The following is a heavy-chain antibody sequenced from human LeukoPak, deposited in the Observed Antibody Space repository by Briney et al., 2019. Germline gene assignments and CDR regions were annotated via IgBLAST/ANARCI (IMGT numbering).Heavy chain of an antibody. J-gene: IGHJ4*02. D-gene: IGHD2-15*01. CDR1: GFTVSSNY. V-gene: IGHV3-53*01. CDR3: AREGGY. CDR2: IYNGGGT. Sequence: PGGSLRLSCAASGFTVSSNYMSWVRQAQGKGLEWVSIIYNGGGTYYADSVKGRFTISRDNSKNTLYLQMNSLRVEDTAVYYCAREGGYWGQGTLVTVSS.